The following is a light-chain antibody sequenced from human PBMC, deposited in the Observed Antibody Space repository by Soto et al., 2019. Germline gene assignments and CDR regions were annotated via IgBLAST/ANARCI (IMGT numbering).Light chain of an antibody. V-gene: IGKV3-11*01. CDR2: DAS. J-gene: IGKJ1*01. CDR1: QSVSSY. Sequence: IVLPQSPATLSFSPGERATLSCRASQSVSSYLAWYQQKPGQAPRLLIYDASNRATGIPARFSGSGSGTDFTLTISSLEPEDFAVYYCQQRSNWPWTFGQGTKVDIK. CDR3: QQRSNWPWT.